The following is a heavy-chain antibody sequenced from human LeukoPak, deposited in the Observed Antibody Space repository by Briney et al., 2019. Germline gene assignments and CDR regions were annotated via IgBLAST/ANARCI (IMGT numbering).Heavy chain of an antibody. CDR1: GFTFSSYA. CDR3: ARDPEKLIAAAGTQIDY. CDR2: ISYDGSNK. J-gene: IGHJ4*02. D-gene: IGHD6-13*01. V-gene: IGHV3-30*04. Sequence: GRSLRLSCAASGFTFSSYAMHWVRQAPGKGLEWVAVISYDGSNKYYADSVKGRFTISRDNSKNTLYLQMNSLRAEDTAVYYCARDPEKLIAAAGTQIDYWGQGTLVTVSS.